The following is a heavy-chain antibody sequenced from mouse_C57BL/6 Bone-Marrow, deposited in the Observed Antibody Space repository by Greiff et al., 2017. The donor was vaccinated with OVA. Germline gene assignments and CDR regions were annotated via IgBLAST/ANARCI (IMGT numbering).Heavy chain of an antibody. CDR2: IHPNSGST. Sequence: VQLQQPGAELVKPGASVKLSCKASGYTFTSYWMHWVKQRPGQGLEWIGMIHPNSGSTNYNEKFKSKATLTVDKSSSTAYMQLSSLTSEDSAVYYCASQSLYYYGSSPYAMDYWGQGTSVTVSS. V-gene: IGHV1-64*01. CDR1: GYTFTSYW. D-gene: IGHD1-1*01. CDR3: ASQSLYYYGSSPYAMDY. J-gene: IGHJ4*01.